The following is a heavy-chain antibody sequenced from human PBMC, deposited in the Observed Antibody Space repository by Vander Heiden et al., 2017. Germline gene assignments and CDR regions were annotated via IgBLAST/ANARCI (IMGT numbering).Heavy chain of an antibody. V-gene: IGHV3-11*01. J-gene: IGHJ4*02. Sequence: QVQLVESGGGLVKPGGSLRLSCAASGFTFSDYYLSWIRQAPGKGLEWVSYISSSGSTIYYADSVKGRFTISRDNAKNSLYLQMNSLRAEDTAVYYCARDATVTTIPNYYFDYWGQGTLVTVSS. CDR1: GFTFSDYY. CDR3: ARDATVTTIPNYYFDY. CDR2: ISSSGSTI. D-gene: IGHD4-4*01.